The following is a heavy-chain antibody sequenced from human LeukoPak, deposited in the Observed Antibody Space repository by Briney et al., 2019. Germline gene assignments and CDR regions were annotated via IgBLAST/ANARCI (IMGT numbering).Heavy chain of an antibody. CDR1: GGSISTYY. J-gene: IGHJ4*02. Sequence: SETLSLTCTVSGGSISTYYWSWIRQPPGKGLEWIGYIYYSGSTNYNPSLKSRVTISLDTSENKFSLKLSSATAADTAVYYCARGSWELRVGFDYWGQGTLVTVSS. V-gene: IGHV4-59*01. CDR2: IYYSGST. D-gene: IGHD1-26*01. CDR3: ARGSWELRVGFDY.